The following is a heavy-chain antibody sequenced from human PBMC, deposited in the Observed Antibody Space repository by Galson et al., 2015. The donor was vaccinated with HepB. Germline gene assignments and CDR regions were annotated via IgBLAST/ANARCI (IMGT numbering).Heavy chain of an antibody. V-gene: IGHV6-1*01. CDR3: AAASIAARGRAFGV. CDR2: TYYRSKWYN. CDR1: GDSVSSNSAA. D-gene: IGHD6-6*01. Sequence: CAISGDSVSSNSAAWNWIRQSPSRGLEWLGRTYYRSKWYNDYAVSVKSRITINPDTSKNQFSLQLNSVTPEDTAVYYCAAASIAARGRAFGVWGQGTLVTVSS. J-gene: IGHJ4*02.